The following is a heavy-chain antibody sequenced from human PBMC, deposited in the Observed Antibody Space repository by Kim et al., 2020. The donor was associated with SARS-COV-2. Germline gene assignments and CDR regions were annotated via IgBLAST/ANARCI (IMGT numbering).Heavy chain of an antibody. J-gene: IGHJ6*02. CDR2: IDPSDSYT. Sequence: GESLKISCKGSGYSFTSYWISWVRQMPGKGLEWMGRIDPSDSYTNYSPSFQGHVTISADKSISTAYLQWSSLKASDTAMYYCARHKGGFRIANGMDVWGQGTTVTVSS. CDR1: GYSFTSYW. CDR3: ARHKGGFRIANGMDV. V-gene: IGHV5-10-1*01. D-gene: IGHD6-13*01.